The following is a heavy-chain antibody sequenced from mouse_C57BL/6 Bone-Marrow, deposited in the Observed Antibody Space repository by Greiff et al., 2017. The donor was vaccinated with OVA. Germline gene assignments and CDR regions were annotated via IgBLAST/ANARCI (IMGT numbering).Heavy chain of an antibody. Sequence: EVQGVESGGGLVKPGGSLKLSCAASGFTFSSYTMSWVRQTPEKRLEWVATISGGGGNTYYPDSVKGRFTISRDNAKNTLYLQMSSLRSEDTALYYCARPAVWYFDVWGTGTTVTVSS. V-gene: IGHV5-9*01. CDR2: ISGGGGNT. CDR3: ARPAVWYFDV. CDR1: GFTFSSYT. J-gene: IGHJ1*03.